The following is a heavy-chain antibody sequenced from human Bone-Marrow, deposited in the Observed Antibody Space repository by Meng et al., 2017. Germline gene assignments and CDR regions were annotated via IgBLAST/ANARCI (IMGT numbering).Heavy chain of an antibody. V-gene: IGHV1-2*02. CDR1: GYTFTGYY. CDR2: INPNSGGT. D-gene: IGHD1-20*01. CDR3: ASVYNWNDPRLFDY. J-gene: IGHJ4*02. Sequence: ASVKVSCKASGYTFTGYYMHWVRQVPGQGLEWMGWINPNSGGTNYAQKFQGRVTMTRDTSIRTAYMELSRLRSDNTAGYYCASVYNWNDPRLFDYWGQGTLVTVSS.